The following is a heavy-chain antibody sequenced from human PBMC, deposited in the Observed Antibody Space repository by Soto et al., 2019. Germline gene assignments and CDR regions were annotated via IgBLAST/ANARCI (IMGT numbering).Heavy chain of an antibody. Sequence: XESLSLTCAASGCTFSSYARSGVRQAAGKGLEWVSAISGSGGNTYYAASVKGRFTISRDNSKNTLYLQMNSLRAEDTAVYYCAKDLVAGRDGYNYGYWGQGTLVTVSS. J-gene: IGHJ4*02. CDR1: GCTFSSYA. CDR3: AKDLVAGRDGYNYGY. V-gene: IGHV3-23*01. D-gene: IGHD5-12*01. CDR2: ISGSGGNT.